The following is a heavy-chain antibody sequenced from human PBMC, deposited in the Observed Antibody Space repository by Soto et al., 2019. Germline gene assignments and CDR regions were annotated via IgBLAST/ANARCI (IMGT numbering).Heavy chain of an antibody. D-gene: IGHD2-15*01. CDR3: ARVGGAYCSGGSCYRPLGY. J-gene: IGHJ4*02. Sequence: ASVKVSCTASGYTFTSYYMHWVRQAPGQGLEWMGIINPSGGSTSYAQKFQGRVTMTRDTSTSTVYMELSSLRSEDTAVYYCARVGGAYCSGGSCYRPLGYWGQGTLVTVSS. CDR2: INPSGGST. CDR1: GYTFTSYY. V-gene: IGHV1-46*03.